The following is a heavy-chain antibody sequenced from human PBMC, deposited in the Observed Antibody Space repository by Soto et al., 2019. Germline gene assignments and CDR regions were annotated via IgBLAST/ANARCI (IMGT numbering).Heavy chain of an antibody. CDR2: IYYSGST. V-gene: IGHV4-59*12. CDR1: GGSISSYY. J-gene: IGHJ3*02. D-gene: IGHD2-21*02. CDR3: ARSGDSYSLDAIDI. Sequence: SETLSLTCTVSGGSISSYYWSWIRQPPGKGLEWIGYIYYSGSTNYNPSLKSRVTISVDTSKNQFSLKLSSVTAADTAVYYCARSGDSYSLDAIDIWGQGPMVTVS.